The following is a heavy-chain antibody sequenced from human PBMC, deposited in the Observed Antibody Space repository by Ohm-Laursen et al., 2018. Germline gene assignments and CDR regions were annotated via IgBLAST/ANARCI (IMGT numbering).Heavy chain of an antibody. CDR3: ARDLEEDALDTAMGGFDY. D-gene: IGHD5-18*01. Sequence: SLRLSCAASRFTFSSYAMHWVRQAPGKGLEWVSSISSSSSYIYYADSVKGRFTISRDNAKNSLYLQMNSLRAEDTAVYYCARDLEEDALDTAMGGFDYWGQGTLVTVSS. CDR1: RFTFSSYA. V-gene: IGHV3-21*01. J-gene: IGHJ4*02. CDR2: ISSSSSYI.